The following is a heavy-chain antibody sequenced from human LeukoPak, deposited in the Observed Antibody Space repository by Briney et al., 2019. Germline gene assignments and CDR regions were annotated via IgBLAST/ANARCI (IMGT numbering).Heavy chain of an antibody. Sequence: SEILSLTCTVSGGSISSYYWSWIRQPPGKGLEWIGYIYYSGSTNYNPSLKSRVTISVDTSKNQFSLKLSSVTAADTAVYYCARGPRYYYDSSGYYYYYYYMDVWGKGTTVTVSS. CDR3: ARGPRYYYDSSGYYYYYYYMDV. J-gene: IGHJ6*03. CDR2: IYYSGST. CDR1: GGSISSYY. V-gene: IGHV4-59*01. D-gene: IGHD3-22*01.